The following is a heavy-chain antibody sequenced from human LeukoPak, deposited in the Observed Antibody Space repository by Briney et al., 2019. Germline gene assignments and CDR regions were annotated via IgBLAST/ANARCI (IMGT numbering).Heavy chain of an antibody. CDR1: GGSISTNTW. CDR2: TSHDGNA. D-gene: IGHD4-23*01. CDR3: AKHGGLYFDS. J-gene: IGHJ4*02. V-gene: IGHV4-4*02. Sequence: SETLSLTCAVSGGSISTNTWWSWVRQPPGKGLEWIGQTSHDGNADYTPSLKSRVTISVDKSKNQLSLKLNSVTAADSAVYYCAKHGGLYFDSWGQGTLVTVSS.